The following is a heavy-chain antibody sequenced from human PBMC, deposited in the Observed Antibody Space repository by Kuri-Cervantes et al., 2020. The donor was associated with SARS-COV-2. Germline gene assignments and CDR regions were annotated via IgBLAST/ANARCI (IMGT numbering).Heavy chain of an antibody. CDR1: GFTFSSYA. J-gene: IGHJ4*02. D-gene: IGHD1-26*01. Sequence: GESLKISCAASGFTFSSYAMSWVRQAPGKGLEWVSAISGSGGSTYYADSVKGRFTISRDNSKNTLYLQMNSLRAEDTAVYYCAKLPVGATVGDYWGQGTLVTVSS. V-gene: IGHV3-23*01. CDR3: AKLPVGATVGDY. CDR2: ISGSGGST.